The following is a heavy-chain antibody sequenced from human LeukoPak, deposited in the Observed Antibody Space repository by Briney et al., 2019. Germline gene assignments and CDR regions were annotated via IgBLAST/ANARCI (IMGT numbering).Heavy chain of an antibody. J-gene: IGHJ6*03. V-gene: IGHV4-59*11. Sequence: SETLSLTCTVSGGSISSHYWSWIRQPPGKGLEWSGYIYYSGSTNYNPSLKSRVTISVDTSKNQFSLKLSSVTAADTAVYYCASMRLGYCSSTSCYRKDYYYYMDVWGKGTTVTVSS. CDR2: IYYSGST. CDR1: GGSISSHY. D-gene: IGHD2-2*02. CDR3: ASMRLGYCSSTSCYRKDYYYYMDV.